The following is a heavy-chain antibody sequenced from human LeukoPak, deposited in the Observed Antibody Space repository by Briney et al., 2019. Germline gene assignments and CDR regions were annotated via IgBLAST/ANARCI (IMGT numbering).Heavy chain of an antibody. V-gene: IGHV4-59*01. CDR3: ARVDSSSWYGVFGY. Sequence: PSETLPLTCTVSGGSISSYYWSWIRQPPGKGLEWMGYSYYSGSTNYNPSLKSRVTISVDTSKNQFSLKLSSVTAADTAVYYCARVDSSSWYGVFGYWGQGTLVTVSS. D-gene: IGHD6-13*01. CDR1: GGSISSYY. J-gene: IGHJ4*02. CDR2: SYYSGST.